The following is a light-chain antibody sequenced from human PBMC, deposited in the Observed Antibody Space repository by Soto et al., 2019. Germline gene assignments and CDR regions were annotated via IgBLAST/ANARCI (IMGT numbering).Light chain of an antibody. CDR1: QGIRSA. CDR3: QQSYSPTSLT. CDR2: AAS. J-gene: IGKJ4*01. V-gene: IGKV1-39*01. Sequence: IQLTQSPSSLSASVGDRVTITCRASQGIRSALGWYQQKPGKVPKLLIYAASTLQSGVPSRFSGSGSGTDFTLTISSLQPEDFATYYCQQSYSPTSLTFGGGTKVDIK.